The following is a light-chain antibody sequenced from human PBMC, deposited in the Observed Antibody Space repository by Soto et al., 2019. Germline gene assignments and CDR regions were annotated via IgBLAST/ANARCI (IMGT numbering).Light chain of an antibody. CDR1: QRLSSSY. CDR2: GAS. Sequence: EIVLTQSPGTLSLSPGERATLSCRASQRLSSSYLAWYQQKPGQAPRVLIYGASSRATGIPDRFSGSGSGTDFTLTITRLEPEDFAIYYCQQYGSSPLTFGGGTRVEIK. CDR3: QQYGSSPLT. J-gene: IGKJ4*01. V-gene: IGKV3-20*01.